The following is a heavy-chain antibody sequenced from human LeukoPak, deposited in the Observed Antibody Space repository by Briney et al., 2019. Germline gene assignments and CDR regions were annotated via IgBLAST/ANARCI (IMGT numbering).Heavy chain of an antibody. Sequence: ASVKVSCKASGGTFSSYAISWVRQAPGQGLEWMGGIIPIFGTANYAQKFQGRVTITADESTSTAYMELSSLRSEDTAVYYCARSSSDRLRYFDWYNFAEYFQQWGQGTLVTVSS. D-gene: IGHD3-9*01. CDR3: ARSSSDRLRYFDWYNFAEYFQQ. V-gene: IGHV1-69*01. CDR2: IIPIFGTA. J-gene: IGHJ1*01. CDR1: GGTFSSYA.